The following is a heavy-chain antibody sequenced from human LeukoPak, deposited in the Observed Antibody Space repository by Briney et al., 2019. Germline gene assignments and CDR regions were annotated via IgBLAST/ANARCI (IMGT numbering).Heavy chain of an antibody. CDR1: GFRFSGYE. CDR3: AKDLRYCSGGSCYRPFDY. J-gene: IGHJ4*02. V-gene: IGHV3-23*01. Sequence: GGSLRLSCAASGFRFSGYEMHWVRQAPGKGLEWVSAISGSGGSTYYADSVKGRFTISGDNSKNTLYLQMNSLRAEDTAVYYCAKDLRYCSGGSCYRPFDYWGQGTLVTVSS. D-gene: IGHD2-15*01. CDR2: ISGSGGST.